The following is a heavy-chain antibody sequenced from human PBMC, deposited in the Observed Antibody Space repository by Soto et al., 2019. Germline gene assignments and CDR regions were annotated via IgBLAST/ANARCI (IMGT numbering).Heavy chain of an antibody. CDR3: AKRLFTMVRGVITAADY. CDR1: GFTFSSYA. Sequence: GGSLRLSCAASGFTFSSYAMSWVRQAPGKGLEWVSAISGSGGSTYYADSVKGRFTISRDNSKNTLYLQMNSLRAEDTAVYYCAKRLFTMVRGVITAADYWGQGTLVTVSS. V-gene: IGHV3-23*01. J-gene: IGHJ4*02. CDR2: ISGSGGST. D-gene: IGHD3-10*01.